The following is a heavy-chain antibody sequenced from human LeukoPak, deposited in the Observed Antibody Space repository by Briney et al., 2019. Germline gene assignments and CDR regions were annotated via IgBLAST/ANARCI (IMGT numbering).Heavy chain of an antibody. J-gene: IGHJ4*02. D-gene: IGHD6-19*01. CDR1: GVSISSSSYY. CDR3: ARHGSGWYHFDY. CDR2: INYSRSN. Sequence: PSETLSLTCTASGVSISSSSYYWGWIRQPPGKGLEWIGSINYSRSNYYNPSLKSRVTLSVDTSKNQCSLKLSSVTAADTAVYYCARHGSGWYHFDYWGQGTLVTVSS. V-gene: IGHV4-39*01.